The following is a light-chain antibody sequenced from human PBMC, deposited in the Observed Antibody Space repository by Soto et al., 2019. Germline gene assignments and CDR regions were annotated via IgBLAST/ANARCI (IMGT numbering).Light chain of an antibody. CDR2: DVS. V-gene: IGKV1-5*01. CDR1: QNIRNW. Sequence: DIQMTQSPSTLSASIGDRVTITCRASQNIRNWLAWYQQKPGKAPKLLIYDVSSLESGVPPRFSGSGSGTDFTLTISSLQPEDAAIYYCQRYDSDPTFGQGTKVDIK. CDR3: QRYDSDPT. J-gene: IGKJ1*01.